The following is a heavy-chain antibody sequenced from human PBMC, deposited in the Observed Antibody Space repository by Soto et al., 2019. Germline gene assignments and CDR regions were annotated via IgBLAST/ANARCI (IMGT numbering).Heavy chain of an antibody. V-gene: IGHV3-74*01. Sequence: VQLVESGGGVVQPGRSLRLSCAASGFSFNRYGLHWVRQAPGKGLEWVSRISGDGSATSYADSVKGRFTISRDNAENTLSLQMNSLRGEDTAVYYCARDGTGAAALDIWGQGTLVAVSS. CDR3: ARDGTGAAALDI. CDR1: GFSFNRYG. CDR2: ISGDGSAT. J-gene: IGHJ3*02. D-gene: IGHD6-13*01.